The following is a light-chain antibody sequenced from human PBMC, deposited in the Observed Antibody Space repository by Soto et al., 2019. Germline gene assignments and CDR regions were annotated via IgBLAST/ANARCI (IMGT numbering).Light chain of an antibody. Sequence: EIVLTRSPGTLSLSPGERATLSCRASQSVSSSYLAWYQQKPGQAPRLLIYGASTRATGIPARFSGSGSGTDFTLTISRLEPEDFAVYYCQQHETLITFGQGTRLEI. J-gene: IGKJ5*01. V-gene: IGKV3-20*01. CDR2: GAS. CDR3: QQHETLIT. CDR1: QSVSSSY.